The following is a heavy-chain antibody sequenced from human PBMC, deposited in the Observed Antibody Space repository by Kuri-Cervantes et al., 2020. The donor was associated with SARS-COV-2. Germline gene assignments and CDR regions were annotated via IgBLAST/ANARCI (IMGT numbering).Heavy chain of an antibody. J-gene: IGHJ4*02. CDR2: MFYYGAT. D-gene: IGHD7-27*01. Sequence: GSLRLSCAVYGGSFSGYYWSWIRQPPGKGLEWIGSMFYYGATYYNPSLKSRVTIDGDTSNNQVSLKLNSVTAADTAVYYCARLGQTGDSGYWGQGTLVTVSS. V-gene: IGHV4-34*12. CDR3: ARLGQTGDSGY. CDR1: GGSFSGYY.